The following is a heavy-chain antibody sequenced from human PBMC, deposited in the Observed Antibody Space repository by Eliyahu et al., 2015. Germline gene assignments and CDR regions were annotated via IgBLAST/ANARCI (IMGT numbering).Heavy chain of an antibody. V-gene: IGHV1-24*01. CDR3: AAAGEDWNGGPYYGMDV. J-gene: IGHJ6*02. CDR1: GNSLSDLP. Sequence: QVQLIQSGAEVKKPGASVRVSCXISGNSLSDLPMYWVRQAPGKGLEWXGGYDFEDGDTIYAQKFQGRVTMTEDTSTNTAYLEFNALRLEDTAVYYCAAAGEDWNGGPYYGMDVWGQGTTVTVSS. D-gene: IGHD1-1*01. CDR2: YDFEDGDT.